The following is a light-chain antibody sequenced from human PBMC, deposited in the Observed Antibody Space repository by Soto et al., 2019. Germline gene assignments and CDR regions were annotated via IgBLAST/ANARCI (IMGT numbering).Light chain of an antibody. V-gene: IGKV3-20*01. CDR3: KRYGSPLRT. CDR1: QSVSSSY. J-gene: IGKJ1*01. CDR2: GAS. Sequence: EIVLTQSPGTLSLSPGERATLSCRASQSVSSSYLAWYQQKPGQAPRLLIYGASSRATGIPDRFSGSGSGTVFTFPFFILVREDFQGYYCKRYGSPLRTLGKGTKVNI.